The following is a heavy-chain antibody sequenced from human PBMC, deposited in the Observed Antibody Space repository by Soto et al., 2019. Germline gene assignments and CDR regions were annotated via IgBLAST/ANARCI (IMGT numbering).Heavy chain of an antibody. D-gene: IGHD1-26*01. CDR1: GFTFSSYA. J-gene: IGHJ5*02. V-gene: IGHV3-23*01. CDR2: ISGSGGST. CDR3: AEGYLMVGATRDGFDA. Sequence: EVQLLESGGGLVQPGGSLRLSCAASGFTFSSYAMSWVRQAPGKGLEWVSAISGSGGSTYYADSMKGRFTSYRDNSKNRLYAQMKNLRGEDTAVYYWAEGYLMVGATRDGFDAWGQGTLVTVSS.